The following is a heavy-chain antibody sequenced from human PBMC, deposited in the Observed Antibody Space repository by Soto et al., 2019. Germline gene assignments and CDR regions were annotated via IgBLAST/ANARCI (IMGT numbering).Heavy chain of an antibody. D-gene: IGHD1-7*01. CDR2: MSGSGGSI. V-gene: IGHV3-23*01. CDR3: AKDRELELRSLTYGMDV. Sequence: GGSLRLSCAASGFTFSSYAMSWVRQAPGKGLEWVSAMSGSGGSIYYADSVKGRFTISRDNSKNTLYLQMNSLRAEDTAVYYCAKDRELELRSLTYGMDVWGQGTTVTVSS. J-gene: IGHJ6*02. CDR1: GFTFSSYA.